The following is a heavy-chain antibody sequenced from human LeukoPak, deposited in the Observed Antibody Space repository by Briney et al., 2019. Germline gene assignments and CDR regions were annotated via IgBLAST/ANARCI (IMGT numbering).Heavy chain of an antibody. CDR2: IYTSGST. V-gene: IGHV4-61*02. J-gene: IGHJ4*02. CDR1: GGSISSSSYY. D-gene: IGHD2-2*01. Sequence: SETLSLTCTVSGGSISSSSYYWSWIRQPAGKGLEWIGRIYTSGSTNYNPSLKSRVSMSADTSKNQISLNLKFVTAADTAVYYCARQTMLVGYANGLGFNYWGEGTLVTVSS. CDR3: ARQTMLVGYANGLGFNY.